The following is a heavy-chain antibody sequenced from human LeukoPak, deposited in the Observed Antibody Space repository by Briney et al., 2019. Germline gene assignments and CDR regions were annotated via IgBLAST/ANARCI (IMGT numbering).Heavy chain of an antibody. CDR3: ARLYCSGGSCYSDTVAY. V-gene: IGHV1-2*02. J-gene: IGHJ4*02. D-gene: IGHD2-15*01. CDR1: GYTFTRYF. Sequence: ASVKVSCKASGYTFTRYFMHWVRQAPGQGLKWMGWINPNSGGTNYAQMFQGRVTITRDTSISTAYMELSRLRYADTAVYFCARLYCSGGSCYSDTVAYWGQGTLVTVSS. CDR2: INPNSGGT.